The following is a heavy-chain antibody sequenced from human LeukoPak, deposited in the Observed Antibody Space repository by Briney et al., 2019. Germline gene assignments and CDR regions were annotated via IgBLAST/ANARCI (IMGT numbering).Heavy chain of an antibody. D-gene: IGHD3-9*01. CDR3: AREWSRGYDILSFPFDP. J-gene: IGHJ5*02. V-gene: IGHV1-3*01. CDR1: GYTFTSYA. Sequence: EASVTVSCKASGYTFTSYAMHWVRQAPGQRPEWMGWINAGNGNTKYSQKFQGRVTITRDTSASTAYMELSSLRSEDTAVYYCAREWSRGYDILSFPFDPWGQGTLVTVSS. CDR2: INAGNGNT.